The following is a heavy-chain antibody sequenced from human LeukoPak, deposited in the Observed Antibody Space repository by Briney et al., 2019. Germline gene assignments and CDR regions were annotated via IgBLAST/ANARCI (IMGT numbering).Heavy chain of an antibody. V-gene: IGHV4-59*01. Sequence: SSKTLSLTCTVSGGSISSYYWSWIRQPPGKGLEWIGYIYYSGSTNYNPSLKSRVTISVDTSKNQFSLKLTSVTAADTAVYYCARDRISINALDMWGQGTMVTVSS. J-gene: IGHJ3*02. CDR3: ARDRISINALDM. D-gene: IGHD1-14*01. CDR2: IYYSGST. CDR1: GGSISSYY.